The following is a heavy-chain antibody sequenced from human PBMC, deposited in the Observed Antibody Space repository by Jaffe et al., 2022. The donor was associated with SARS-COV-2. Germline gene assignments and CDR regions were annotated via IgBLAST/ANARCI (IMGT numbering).Heavy chain of an antibody. CDR2: IYWDDDK. Sequence: QITLKESGPTLVKPTQTLTLTCTFSGFSLSTSGVGVGWIRQPPGKALEWLALIYWDDDKRYSPSLKSRLTITKDTSKNQVVLTMTNMDPVDTATYYCAHRVSDYGDYEGGNWFDPWGQGTLVTVSS. CDR3: AHRVSDYGDYEGGNWFDP. J-gene: IGHJ5*02. CDR1: GFSLSTSGVG. D-gene: IGHD4-17*01. V-gene: IGHV2-5*02.